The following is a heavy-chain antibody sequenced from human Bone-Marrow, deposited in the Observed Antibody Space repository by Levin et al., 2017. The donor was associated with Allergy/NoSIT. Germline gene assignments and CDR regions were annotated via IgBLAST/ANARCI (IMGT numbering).Heavy chain of an antibody. Sequence: GGSLRLSCAASGFTFSGSAMHWVRQASGKGLEWVGRIKSKANNYATAYAASVKGRFTISRDDSKNTAYLQMNSLKTEDTAVYYCTRFPDDGLDYWGQGTLVTVAS. CDR3: TRFPDDGLDY. D-gene: IGHD1-14*01. CDR2: IKSKANNYAT. V-gene: IGHV3-73*01. CDR1: GFTFSGSA. J-gene: IGHJ4*02.